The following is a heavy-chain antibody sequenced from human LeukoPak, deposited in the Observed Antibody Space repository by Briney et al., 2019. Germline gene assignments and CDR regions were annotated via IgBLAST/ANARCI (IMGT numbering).Heavy chain of an antibody. V-gene: IGHV4-61*05. CDR2: IYYSRST. Sequence: PSETLSLACTVSGGFISSSSYYWSWIRQPPGEGLEWIGFIYYSRSTNQNPSLKSRVTMSVDTSKNQFFLRLSSVTAADTAVYYCASSSAMVTHSFDYWGQGTLVTVSS. CDR1: GGFISSSSYY. J-gene: IGHJ4*02. D-gene: IGHD5-18*01. CDR3: ASSSAMVTHSFDY.